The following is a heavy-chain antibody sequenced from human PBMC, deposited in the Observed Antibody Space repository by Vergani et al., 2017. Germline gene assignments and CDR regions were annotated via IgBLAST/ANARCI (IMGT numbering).Heavy chain of an antibody. V-gene: IGHV3-23*01. J-gene: IGHJ4*02. CDR2: ISGSGGST. CDR1: GFTFSSYA. CDR3: AKRPAAGIDS. Sequence: EVQLLESGGGLVQPGGSLRLSCAASGFTFSSYAMSWVRQAPGKGLEWVSTISGSGGSTYYAYSVKGRFTISRDNSKNTLYLQMNSLRAEDTAVYFCAKRPAAGIDSWGQGTLVTVSS. D-gene: IGHD2-2*01.